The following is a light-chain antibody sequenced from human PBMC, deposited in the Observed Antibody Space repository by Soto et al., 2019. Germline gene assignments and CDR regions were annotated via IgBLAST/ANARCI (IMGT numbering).Light chain of an antibody. V-gene: IGKV1-5*03. CDR1: QSINSW. CDR3: QHYNS. CDR2: KAS. Sequence: DIQMTQSPSTLSASVGDRVTITCRASQSINSWLAWYQQKPGKAPKLLIYKASSLESGVPSRFSGSGSGTEFTLNISSLQAEDFATYYCQHYNSFGPGTKVDIK. J-gene: IGKJ3*01.